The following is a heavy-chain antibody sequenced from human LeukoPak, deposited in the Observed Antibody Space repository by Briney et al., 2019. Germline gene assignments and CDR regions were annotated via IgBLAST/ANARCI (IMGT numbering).Heavy chain of an antibody. V-gene: IGHV4-59*01. D-gene: IGHD5-18*01. CDR1: GGSISSYY. CDR2: IYYSGST. CDR3: ARSLYSYHYYYYYYMDV. Sequence: SETLSLTCTVSGGSISSYYWSWIRQPPGKGLEWIGYIYYSGSTNYNPSLKSRVTISVDTSKIQFSLKLSSVTAADTAVYYCARSLYSYHYYYYYYMDVWGKGTTVTVSS. J-gene: IGHJ6*03.